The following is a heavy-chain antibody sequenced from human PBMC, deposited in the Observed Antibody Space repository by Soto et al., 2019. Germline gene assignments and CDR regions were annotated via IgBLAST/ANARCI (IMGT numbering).Heavy chain of an antibody. J-gene: IGHJ2*01. CDR2: IIPILGIA. Sequence: QVQLVQSGAEVKKPGSSVKVSCKASGGTFSSYTISWVRQAPGQGLEWMGRIIPILGIANYAQKFQGRVTITADNSTSTAYMELSSLRSEDTAVYYCARQPAAILVGKYWYFDLWGRGTLVTVSS. CDR1: GGTFSSYT. D-gene: IGHD2-2*01. CDR3: ARQPAAILVGKYWYFDL. V-gene: IGHV1-69*02.